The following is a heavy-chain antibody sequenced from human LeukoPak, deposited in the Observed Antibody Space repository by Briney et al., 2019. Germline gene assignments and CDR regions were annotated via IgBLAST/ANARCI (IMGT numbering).Heavy chain of an antibody. D-gene: IGHD6-13*01. J-gene: IGHJ4*02. CDR1: GGSISSSSYY. V-gene: IGHV4-39*07. Sequence: SETLSLTCTVSGGSISSSSYYWGWIRQPPGKGLEWIGSIYYSGSTYYNPSLKSRVTISVDTSKNQFSLKLSSVTAADTAVYYCAREGQQLVRGSFDYWGQGTLVTVSS. CDR3: AREGQQLVRGSFDY. CDR2: IYYSGST.